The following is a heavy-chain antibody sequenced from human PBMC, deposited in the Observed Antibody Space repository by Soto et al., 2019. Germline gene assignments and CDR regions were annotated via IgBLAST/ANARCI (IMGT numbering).Heavy chain of an antibody. Sequence: EVQLMESGGGLVKPGGSLRLSCAASGFTFSSYTMIWVRQAPGKGLEWVSSISSSSSYIYYADSVKGRFTISRDNAKNPLYLQMNSLRAEDPAVYYCARFGYTTEAHWGQGTLVTVSS. CDR1: GFTFSSYT. J-gene: IGHJ4*02. CDR2: ISSSSSYI. V-gene: IGHV3-21*01. D-gene: IGHD5-12*01. CDR3: ARFGYTTEAH.